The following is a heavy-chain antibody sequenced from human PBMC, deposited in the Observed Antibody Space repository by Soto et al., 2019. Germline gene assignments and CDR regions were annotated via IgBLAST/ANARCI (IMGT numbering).Heavy chain of an antibody. D-gene: IGHD1-26*01. J-gene: IGHJ4*02. V-gene: IGHV3-23*01. Sequence: GGSLRLSCAASGFTFSSYAMSWVRQAPGKGLEWVSAISGSGGSTYYADSVKGRFTISRDNSKNTLYLQMNSLRAEDTAVYYCARSVGAHYYFDYWGQGTLVTVSS. CDR1: GFTFSSYA. CDR3: ARSVGAHYYFDY. CDR2: ISGSGGST.